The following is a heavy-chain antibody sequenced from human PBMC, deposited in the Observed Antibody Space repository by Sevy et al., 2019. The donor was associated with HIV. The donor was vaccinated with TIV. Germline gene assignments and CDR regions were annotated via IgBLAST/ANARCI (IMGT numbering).Heavy chain of an antibody. D-gene: IGHD3-22*01. CDR3: ARVPLDSSGYYYYYYYMDV. V-gene: IGHV1-18*01. CDR2: ISTSNAKT. CDR1: GYSFTSSG. J-gene: IGHJ6*03. Sequence: ASVKVSCTASGYSFTSSGIAWVRQAPGQGLEWMGWISTSNAKTNYTQKLQDRVTMTTDTSTNTAYMELRSLRSDDTAVYYCARVPLDSSGYYYYYYYMDVWGKRTTVTVSS.